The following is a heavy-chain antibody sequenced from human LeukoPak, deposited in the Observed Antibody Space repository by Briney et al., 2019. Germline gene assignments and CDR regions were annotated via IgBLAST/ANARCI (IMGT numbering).Heavy chain of an antibody. CDR1: GGSFSGYY. D-gene: IGHD6-19*01. CDR3: ARGPVYGYSSGWYRY. Sequence: ASETLSLTCAVYGGSFSGYYWSWIRQPPGKGLEWIGEINHSGSTNYNPSLKSRVTISVDTSKNQFSLKLSSVTAADTAVYYCARGPVYGYSSGWYRYWGRGTLVTVSS. V-gene: IGHV4-34*01. J-gene: IGHJ4*02. CDR2: INHSGST.